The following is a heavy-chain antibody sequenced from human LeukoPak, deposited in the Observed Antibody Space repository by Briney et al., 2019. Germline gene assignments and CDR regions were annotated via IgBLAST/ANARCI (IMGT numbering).Heavy chain of an antibody. V-gene: IGHV3-30*02. CDR1: GFTFNNFG. D-gene: IGHD3-3*01. Sequence: GGSLRLSCAASGFTFNNFGMHWVRQAPGKGLEWVAFIRYDGSNKYYADSVKGRFTISRDNSKNTLYLQMNSLRAEDTAVYYCAKDPILRFLEWTLYYFDYWGQGTLVTVSS. CDR3: AKDPILRFLEWTLYYFDY. CDR2: IRYDGSNK. J-gene: IGHJ4*02.